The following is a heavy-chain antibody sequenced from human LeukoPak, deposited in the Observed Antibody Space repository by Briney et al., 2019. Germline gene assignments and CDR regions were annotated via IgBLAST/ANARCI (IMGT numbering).Heavy chain of an antibody. CDR3: ARGVTMVRGVIWHAFDI. J-gene: IGHJ3*02. CDR1: GFTVSSNY. V-gene: IGHV3-53*04. Sequence: GGSLRLSCAASGFTVSSNYMSWVRQAPGKGLEWVSVIYSGGSTYYADSVKGRFTISRHNSKNTLYLQMNSLRAEDTAVYYCARGVTMVRGVIWHAFDIWGQGTMVTVSS. D-gene: IGHD3-10*01. CDR2: IYSGGST.